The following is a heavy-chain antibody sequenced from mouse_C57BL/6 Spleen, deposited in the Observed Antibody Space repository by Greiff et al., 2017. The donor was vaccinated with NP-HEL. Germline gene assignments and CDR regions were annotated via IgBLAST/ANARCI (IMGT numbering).Heavy chain of an antibody. CDR3: ARQLRPDYYAMDY. D-gene: IGHD3-2*02. CDR2: IWSGGSK. CDR1: GFSLTSYG. Sequence: VQLQQSGPGLVQPSQSLSITCTVSGFSLTSYGVHWVRQSPGKGLEWLGVIWSGGSKDYNAAFISRLSISKDNSKSQVFFKMNSLQADDTAIYYCARQLRPDYYAMDYWGQGTSVTVSS. J-gene: IGHJ4*01. V-gene: IGHV2-2*01.